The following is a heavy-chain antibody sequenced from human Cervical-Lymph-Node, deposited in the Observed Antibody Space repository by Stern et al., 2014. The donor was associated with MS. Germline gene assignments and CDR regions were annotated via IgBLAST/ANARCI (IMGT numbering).Heavy chain of an antibody. D-gene: IGHD3-16*01. V-gene: IGHV1-69*01. Sequence: QVQLVQSGAEVKKPGSSVKVSCKASRGTFSSYAINWVRQAPGQGPEWMGGVIPIFGTANYAQKFQGRVTITADESTSTAYMELSSLRSEDTAVYYCARDSRHYDASYYFDSWGQGTLVTVSS. J-gene: IGHJ4*02. CDR2: VIPIFGTA. CDR3: ARDSRHYDASYYFDS. CDR1: RGTFSSYA.